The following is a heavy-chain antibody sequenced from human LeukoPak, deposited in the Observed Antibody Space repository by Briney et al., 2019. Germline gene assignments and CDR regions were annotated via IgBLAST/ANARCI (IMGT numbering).Heavy chain of an antibody. CDR2: IYPDDSQT. J-gene: IGHJ4*02. V-gene: IGHV5-51*01. CDR3: ARHTYGESDPYYFDY. D-gene: IGHD3-16*01. Sequence: GESLKISCKGSGYRFTNYWIGWVRQMPGKGLQWMGIIYPDDSQTKYSPSFQGQVTITVDKSISTAYLQWSSLKASDTAIYFCARHTYGESDPYYFDYWGQGTLVTVSS. CDR1: GYRFTNYW.